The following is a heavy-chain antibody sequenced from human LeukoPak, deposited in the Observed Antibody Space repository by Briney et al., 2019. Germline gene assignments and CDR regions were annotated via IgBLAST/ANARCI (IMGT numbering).Heavy chain of an antibody. D-gene: IGHD3-10*01. Sequence: PSETLSLTCTVSGYSISSGYYWGWIRQPPGKGLEWIGSINHSGSTNYNPSLKSRVTISVDTSKNQFSLKLSSVTAADTAVYYCARQLGYGSGSSKTRFWFDYWGQGTLVTVSS. CDR3: ARQLGYGSGSSKTRFWFDY. V-gene: IGHV4-38-2*02. CDR2: INHSGST. CDR1: GYSISSGYY. J-gene: IGHJ4*02.